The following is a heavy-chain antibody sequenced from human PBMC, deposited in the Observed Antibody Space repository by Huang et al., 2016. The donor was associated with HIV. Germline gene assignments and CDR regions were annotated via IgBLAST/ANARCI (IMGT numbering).Heavy chain of an antibody. Sequence: QVQLLQSGAEVKKPGSSVKVSCKASGGPFRSYSIAWVRQAPGQGLEWMASLMPGGDSPNYAKKVQGRVRVNADECTSTVYRELRDLGPDDTAVYFCARGSLEYSVSSSLDYWGQGTHVTVSS. J-gene: IGHJ4*02. CDR1: GGPFRSYS. D-gene: IGHD4-4*01. CDR2: LMPGGDSP. V-gene: IGHV1-69*11. CDR3: ARGSLEYSVSSSLDY.